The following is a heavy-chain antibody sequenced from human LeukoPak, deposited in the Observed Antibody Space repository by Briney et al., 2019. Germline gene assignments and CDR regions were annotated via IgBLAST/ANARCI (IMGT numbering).Heavy chain of an antibody. J-gene: IGHJ3*02. D-gene: IGHD5-24*01. Sequence: ASVKVSCKASGYTFTGYYMHWVRQAPGQGLEWMGWINPNSGGTNYAQKFQGRVTMTRDTSISTAYMELSRLRSDDTAVYYCARGHFGLQLAAFDIWGQGTMVTVSS. CDR2: INPNSGGT. CDR3: ARGHFGLQLAAFDI. CDR1: GYTFTGYY. V-gene: IGHV1-2*02.